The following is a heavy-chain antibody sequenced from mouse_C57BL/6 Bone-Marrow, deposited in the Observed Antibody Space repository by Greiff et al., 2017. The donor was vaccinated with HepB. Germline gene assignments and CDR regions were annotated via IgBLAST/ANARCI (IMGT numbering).Heavy chain of an antibody. V-gene: IGHV5-9-1*02. Sequence: EVKLVESGEGLVKPGGSLKLSCAASGFTFSSYAMSWVRQTPEKRLEWVAYISSGGDYIYYADTVKGRFTISRDNARNTLYLQMSSLKSEDTAMYYCTRGYGYSDFDYWGQGTTLTVSS. CDR3: TRGYGYSDFDY. CDR1: GFTFSSYA. CDR2: ISSGGDYI. D-gene: IGHD2-2*01. J-gene: IGHJ2*01.